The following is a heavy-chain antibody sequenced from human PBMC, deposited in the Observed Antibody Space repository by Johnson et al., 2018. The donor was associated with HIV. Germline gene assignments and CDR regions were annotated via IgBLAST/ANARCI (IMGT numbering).Heavy chain of an antibody. CDR2: IGTAGDT. CDR1: GFTFSSYD. J-gene: IGHJ3*02. CDR3: AKDIWAYCGGDCSPGSAFDI. V-gene: IGHV3-13*01. Sequence: VQLVESGGGLVQPGGSLRLSCAASGFTFSSYDMHWVRQATGKGLEWVSAIGTAGDTYYPGSVKGRFTISRDISKNSLYLQMNSLRAEDTALYYCAKDIWAYCGGDCSPGSAFDIWGRGTMVTVSS. D-gene: IGHD2-21*01.